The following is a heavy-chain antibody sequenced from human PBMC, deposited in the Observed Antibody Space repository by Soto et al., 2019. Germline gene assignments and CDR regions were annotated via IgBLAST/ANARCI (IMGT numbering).Heavy chain of an antibody. CDR1: GYTFTSYG. D-gene: IGHD3-9*01. J-gene: IGHJ6*03. CDR3: ARAGSDYDILSGYLYYYYMDV. CDR2: ISAYNGNT. V-gene: IGHV1-18*01. Sequence: QVQLVQSGAEVKKPGASVKVSCKASGYTFTSYGISWVRQAPGQGLEWMGWISAYNGNTNYAQKLQGRVTMTTDTSTSTAYMVLRSLRSDDSAVYYCARAGSDYDILSGYLYYYYMDVWGKGTTVTVSS.